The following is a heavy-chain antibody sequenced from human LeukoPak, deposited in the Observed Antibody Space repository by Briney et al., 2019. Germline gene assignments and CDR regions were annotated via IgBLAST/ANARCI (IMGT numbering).Heavy chain of an antibody. J-gene: IGHJ4*02. Sequence: GAFVDPFCKASYHGFTRVGIPLVLHAPGPREEWMGWMSHYNGDTRYVQKLPGRVTMTTDTSTSTAYMELRSLRFDDTAVYYCARAGSGSGWYFDYWGQGTLVTVSS. CDR3: ARAGSGSGWYFDY. D-gene: IGHD6-19*01. V-gene: IGHV1-18*01. CDR1: YHGFTRVG. CDR2: MSHYNGDT.